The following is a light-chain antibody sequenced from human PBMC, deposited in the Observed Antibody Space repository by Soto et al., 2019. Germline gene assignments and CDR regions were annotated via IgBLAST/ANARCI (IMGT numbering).Light chain of an antibody. CDR3: QQYNNWPTT. V-gene: IGKV3-15*01. Sequence: EIVITQSPATLSVSPGERATLSCRASQSVSSNLAWYQQKPGQAPRLLIYGASTRATGIPARFSGSGSGTEFTLTISSLQSEDFAVYYCQQYNNWPTTFGGGTKVDIK. CDR1: QSVSSN. CDR2: GAS. J-gene: IGKJ4*01.